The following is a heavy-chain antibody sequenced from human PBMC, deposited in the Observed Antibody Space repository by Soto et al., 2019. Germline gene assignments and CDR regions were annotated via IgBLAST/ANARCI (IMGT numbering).Heavy chain of an antibody. CDR2: IYYSGST. CDR3: ARVEAVAGYRRLDY. D-gene: IGHD6-19*01. V-gene: IGHV4-31*03. CDR1: GGSISSGGYY. Sequence: QVQLQESGPGLVKPSQTLSLTCTVSGGSISSGGYYWSWIRQHPGKGLEWIGYIYYSGSTYYNPSRKGRVTISVDTSKNQFSLKLSSVTAADTAVYYCARVEAVAGYRRLDYWGQGTLVTVSS. J-gene: IGHJ4*02.